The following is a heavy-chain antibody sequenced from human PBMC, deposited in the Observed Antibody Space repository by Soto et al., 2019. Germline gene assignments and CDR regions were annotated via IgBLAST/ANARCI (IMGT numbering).Heavy chain of an antibody. J-gene: IGHJ6*02. V-gene: IGHV4-34*01. D-gene: IGHD3-10*01. CDR3: AGGGVRGVITRTRDYYGMDV. CDR1: GGSFSGYY. CDR2: INHSGST. Sequence: SVTLSLTCAVVGGSFSGYYLSWIRQTTGKGLEWIGEINHSGSTNYNPSLKSRVTISVDTSKNQFSLKLSSVTAADTAVYYCAGGGVRGVITRTRDYYGMDVWGQGTTVTVSS.